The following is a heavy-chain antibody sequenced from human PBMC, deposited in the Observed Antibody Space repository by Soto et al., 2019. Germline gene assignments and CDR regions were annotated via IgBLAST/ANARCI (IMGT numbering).Heavy chain of an antibody. D-gene: IGHD2-21*02. Sequence: GGSLRLSFTSSGFSFTNFAMSWVRQSPCKGLEWVAGIGASGDITWYADSVKGRLSISRDNSKNTLYLQLNSLRFEDTAVYYCAKDDFTDRGDDYFDYWGLGTLVTVSS. CDR2: IGASGDIT. V-gene: IGHV3-23*01. CDR1: GFSFTNFA. J-gene: IGHJ4*02. CDR3: AKDDFTDRGDDYFDY.